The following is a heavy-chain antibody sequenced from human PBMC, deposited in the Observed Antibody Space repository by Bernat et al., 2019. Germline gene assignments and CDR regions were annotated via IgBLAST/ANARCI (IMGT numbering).Heavy chain of an antibody. D-gene: IGHD3-9*01. Sequence: QVQLVESGGGVVQPGRSLRLSCAASGFTFSSYGMHWVRQAPGKGLEWVAVIWYDGSNKYYADSVKGRFTISRDNSKNTLYLQMNSLRAEDTAVYYCAREGGYDILTGYYKGDFDYWGQGTLVTVSS. CDR1: GFTFSSYG. CDR2: IWYDGSNK. CDR3: AREGGYDILTGYYKGDFDY. V-gene: IGHV3-33*01. J-gene: IGHJ4*02.